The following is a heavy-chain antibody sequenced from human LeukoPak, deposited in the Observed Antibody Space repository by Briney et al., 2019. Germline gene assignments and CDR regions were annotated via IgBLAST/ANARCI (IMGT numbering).Heavy chain of an antibody. CDR2: IYYSGST. V-gene: IGHV4-39*01. CDR1: GGSISSSSYY. Sequence: SETLSLTCTVSGGSISSSSYYWGWIRQPPGKGLEWIGSIYYSGSTYYNPSLKSRVTISVDTSKNQFSLKLSSVTAADTAVYYCARRKDSSGWFAYYYYYYMDVWGKGTTVTISS. J-gene: IGHJ6*03. CDR3: ARRKDSSGWFAYYYYYYMDV. D-gene: IGHD6-19*01.